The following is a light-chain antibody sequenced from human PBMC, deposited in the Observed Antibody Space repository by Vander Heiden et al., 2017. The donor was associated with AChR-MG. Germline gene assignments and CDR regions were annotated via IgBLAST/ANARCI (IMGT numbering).Light chain of an antibody. J-gene: IGLJ2*01. CDR1: KIGDKS. CDR3: QVWDESRMR. V-gene: IGLV3-21*04. CDR2: FND. Sequence: YVLTQVPSVSVVLGKTATLTCRGNKIGDKSVHWYQQRPGQAPVVVIIFNDDRPSGTPDRFSGSNSGNLATLTISRAEVGDEADYYCQVWDESRMRIGGGTRLTVL.